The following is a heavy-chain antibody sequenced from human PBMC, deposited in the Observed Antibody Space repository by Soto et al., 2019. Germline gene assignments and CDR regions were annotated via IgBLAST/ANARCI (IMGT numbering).Heavy chain of an antibody. D-gene: IGHD3-10*01. Sequence: EVQVVESGGGLVQPGGSLRVSCAASGFTFNNYWMAWVRQAPGKGLEWVANFKEDGSHQHYVDSVRGRFTISTDNAENTLYLQMNSLRPEDTCIYFCAKDRGIGGAFDIWGQGTMVVVSS. CDR2: FKEDGSHQ. V-gene: IGHV3-7*01. CDR1: GFTFNNYW. J-gene: IGHJ3*02. CDR3: AKDRGIGGAFDI.